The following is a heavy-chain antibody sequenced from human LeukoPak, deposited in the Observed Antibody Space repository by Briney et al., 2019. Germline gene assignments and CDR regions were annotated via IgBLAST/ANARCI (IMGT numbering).Heavy chain of an antibody. J-gene: IGHJ4*02. Sequence: ASVKVSCKASGYIFTSHYIHWVQQAPGQGLEWIGIINPSGGSTNYAQRFQGRVTMTRDMSTSTVYVELSSLKSEDTAVYYCARDPGYSSVSSWDHWGQGILVTVSS. V-gene: IGHV1-46*01. CDR2: INPSGGST. CDR1: GYIFTSHY. D-gene: IGHD6-25*01. CDR3: ARDPGYSSVSSWDH.